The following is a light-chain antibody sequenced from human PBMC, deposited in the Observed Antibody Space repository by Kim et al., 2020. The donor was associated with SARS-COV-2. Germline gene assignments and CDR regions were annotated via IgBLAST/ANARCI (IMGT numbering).Light chain of an antibody. CDR3: QQRSQWPLS. CDR2: DVS. J-gene: IGKJ4*01. CDR1: QDIGGC. Sequence: LYPGEGATLSGRASQDIGGCLAWYQQKPGQPPRLLNYDVSNRPTGSPARFMASASGTDISLTISSLAPEDFAVEYCQQRSQWPLSYGGGTKV. V-gene: IGKV3-11*01.